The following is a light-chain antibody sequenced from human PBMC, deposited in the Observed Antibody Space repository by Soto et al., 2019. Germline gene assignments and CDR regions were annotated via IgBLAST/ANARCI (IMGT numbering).Light chain of an antibody. V-gene: IGKV1-12*01. J-gene: IGKJ4*01. CDR2: AAS. CDR3: QQTTSFPLT. Sequence: DIQMTQSPSFVSASVGDRVTITCRASQGISIWLAWYQHKPGRAPKLLIHAASNLESGVPSRFSGSGSGTDFTLTISSLQPEDFATYYCQQTTSFPLTFGGGTKVEIK. CDR1: QGISIW.